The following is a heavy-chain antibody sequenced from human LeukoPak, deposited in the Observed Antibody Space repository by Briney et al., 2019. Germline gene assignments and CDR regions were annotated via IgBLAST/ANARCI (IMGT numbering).Heavy chain of an antibody. CDR3: ARKAPNSSPHWYFDL. CDR2: IYYSGST. Sequence: PSETLSLTCTVSGGSISSYYWSWIRQPPGKGLEWIGYIYYSGSTYYNPSLKSRVTISVDTSKNQFSLKLSSVTAADTAVYYCARKAPNSSPHWYFDLWGRGTLVTVSS. CDR1: GGSISSYY. D-gene: IGHD5-18*01. V-gene: IGHV4-59*08. J-gene: IGHJ2*01.